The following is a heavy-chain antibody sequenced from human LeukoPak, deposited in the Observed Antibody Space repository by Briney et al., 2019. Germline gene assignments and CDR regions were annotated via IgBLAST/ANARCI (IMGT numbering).Heavy chain of an antibody. CDR2: IHTGGNT. V-gene: IGHV3-66*01. D-gene: IGHD2-21*02. CDR3: ARERDGYCGGDCYYYYGMDV. Sequence: PGGSLRLSCTASGFAVSSNYINWVRQAPGKGLEWVSVIHTGGNTYYADSVKGRFTISRDNSKNTVYLQMNSLRAEGTALYYCARERDGYCGGDCYYYYGMDVWGQGTTVTVSS. J-gene: IGHJ6*02. CDR1: GFAVSSNY.